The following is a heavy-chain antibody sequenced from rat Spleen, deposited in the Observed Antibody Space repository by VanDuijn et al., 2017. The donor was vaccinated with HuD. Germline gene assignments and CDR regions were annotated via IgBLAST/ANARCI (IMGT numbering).Heavy chain of an antibody. CDR2: ISHDGDNT. CDR1: GFTFSNYG. D-gene: IGHD1-10*01. J-gene: IGHJ2*01. Sequence: EVQLVESGGGLVQPGRSMKLSCAASGFTFSNYGMAWVRQAPKKGLEWVAYISHDGDNTYYRDPVKGRFTISRDNAKSTLYLQMDSLRSEDTATYYCTITTFYWGQGVMVTVSS. CDR3: TITTFY. V-gene: IGHV5-25*01.